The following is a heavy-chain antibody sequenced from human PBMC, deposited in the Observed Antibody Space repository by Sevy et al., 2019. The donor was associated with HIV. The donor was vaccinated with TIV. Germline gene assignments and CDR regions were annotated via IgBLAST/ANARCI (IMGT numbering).Heavy chain of an antibody. CDR2: ISSSSTI. V-gene: IGHV3-48*01. J-gene: IGHJ4*02. CDR1: GFTFSSYS. D-gene: IGHD3-3*01. CDR3: ARDRGVVITAFDY. Sequence: GGSLRLSCAASGFTFSSYSMNWVRQAPGKGLEWVSYISSSSTIYYADSVKGRFTISRDNAKNSLYLQMNSLRAEDTAVYYCARDRGVVITAFDYWGQGTLVTVSS.